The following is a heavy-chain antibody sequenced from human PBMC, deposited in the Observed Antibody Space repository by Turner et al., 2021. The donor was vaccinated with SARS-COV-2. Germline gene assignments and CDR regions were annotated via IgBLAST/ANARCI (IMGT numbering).Heavy chain of an antibody. CDR3: VRVDGLVGAFDV. Sequence: QESGPRLVEPSGTLSLMCSVSGVPVTTSSWWGWVRQAPGKGLEWIGEIYHTGSTNSNPSLRPRLSMSLDRSHNQFSLNLESMTAADTAVYYCVRVDGLVGAFDVWGQGTEVTVPS. V-gene: IGHV4-4*02. D-gene: IGHD1-26*01. J-gene: IGHJ3*01. CDR1: GVPVTTSSW. CDR2: IYHTGST.